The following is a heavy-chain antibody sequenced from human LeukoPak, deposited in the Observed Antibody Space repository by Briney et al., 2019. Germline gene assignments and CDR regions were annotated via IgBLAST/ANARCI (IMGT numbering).Heavy chain of an antibody. CDR2: IYYSGST. Sequence: PSETLSLTCTVSGGSISSSSYYWGWIRQPPGKGLEWIGSIYYSGSTYYNPSLKSRVTISVDTSKNQFSLKLSSVTAADTAVYYCARPYPYSSSWYVGWFDPWGQGTLVTVSS. D-gene: IGHD6-13*01. CDR1: GGSISSSSYY. CDR3: ARPYPYSSSWYVGWFDP. J-gene: IGHJ5*02. V-gene: IGHV4-39*01.